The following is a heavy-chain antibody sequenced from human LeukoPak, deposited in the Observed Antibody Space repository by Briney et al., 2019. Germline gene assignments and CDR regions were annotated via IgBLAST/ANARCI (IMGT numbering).Heavy chain of an antibody. J-gene: IGHJ4*02. CDR3: ARNDFVWGSYRYTVDY. D-gene: IGHD3-16*02. CDR1: GFTFSDYY. V-gene: IGHV3-11*01. Sequence: GGSLRLSCAASGFTFSDYYMSWIRQAPGKGLEWVSYISSSGSTIYYAGSVKSRFTISRDNAKNSLYLQMNSLRAEDTAVYYCARNDFVWGSYRYTVDYWGQGTLVTVSS. CDR2: ISSSGSTI.